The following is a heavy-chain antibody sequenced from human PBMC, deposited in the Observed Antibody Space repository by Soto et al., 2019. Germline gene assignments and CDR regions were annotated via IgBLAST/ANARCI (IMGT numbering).Heavy chain of an antibody. CDR2: IYWNGDK. CDR1: GFSLSTSGVG. V-gene: IGHV2-5*01. J-gene: IGHJ4*02. Sequence: QITLKESGPTLVNPTQTLTLTCTFSGFSLSTSGVGVGWIRQSPGKALEWLALIYWNGDKRYSPSLKTRLTITKDTSKNQVVLTMTNMDPVDTATYFCVHGGPEYCSGGSCYDSNFDYWGQGTLVTVSS. D-gene: IGHD2-15*01. CDR3: VHGGPEYCSGGSCYDSNFDY.